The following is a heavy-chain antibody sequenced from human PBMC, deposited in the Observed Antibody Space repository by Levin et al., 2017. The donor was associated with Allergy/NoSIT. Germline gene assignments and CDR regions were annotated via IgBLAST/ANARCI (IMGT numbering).Heavy chain of an antibody. Sequence: PSETLSLTCTVSGGSISSSSYYWGWIRQPPGKGLEWIGSIYYSGSTYYNPSLKSRVTISVDTSKNQFSLKLSPVTAADTAVYYCARDRGDYDYVWVSHRERWGYFDLWCRGTLVTVSS. CDR1: GGSISSSSYY. CDR2: IYYSGST. J-gene: IGHJ2*01. D-gene: IGHD3-16*01. V-gene: IGHV4-39*07. CDR3: ARDRGDYDYVWVSHRERWGYFDL.